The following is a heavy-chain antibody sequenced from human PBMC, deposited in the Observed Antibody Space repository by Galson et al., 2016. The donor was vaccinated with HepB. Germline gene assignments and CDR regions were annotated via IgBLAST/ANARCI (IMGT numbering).Heavy chain of an antibody. CDR3: RYYYDRSGEDHYSYGMDV. CDR1: GFTFSRCG. Sequence: SLRLSCAASGFTFSRCGMHWVRQAPGKGLEWVAVISYDGSEKYYADSVKGRFTISRDNSENTLYLQMNSLRAEDTALYYCRYYYDRSGEDHYSYGMDVWGQGTTVTVSS. D-gene: IGHD3-22*01. V-gene: IGHV3-30*03. J-gene: IGHJ6*02. CDR2: ISYDGSEK.